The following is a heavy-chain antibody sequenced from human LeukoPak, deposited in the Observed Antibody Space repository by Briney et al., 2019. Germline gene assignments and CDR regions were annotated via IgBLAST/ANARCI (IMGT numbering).Heavy chain of an antibody. Sequence: SETLSLTCTVSGGSISSYYWSWIRQPPGKGLEWIGYIYYSGSTYYNPSLKSRVTISVDTSKNQFSLKLSSVTAADTAVYYCAREPPLRYYGMDVWGQGTTVTVSS. J-gene: IGHJ6*02. V-gene: IGHV4-59*06. CDR1: GGSISSYY. CDR2: IYYSGST. D-gene: IGHD3-9*01. CDR3: AREPPLRYYGMDV.